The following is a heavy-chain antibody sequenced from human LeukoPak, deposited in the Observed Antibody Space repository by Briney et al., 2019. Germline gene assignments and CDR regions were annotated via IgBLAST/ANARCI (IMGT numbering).Heavy chain of an antibody. Sequence: PGGSLRLSCPPSGFIFNNNAMSWVRQAPGKGRQWVSGMTGRSGDTYYADSVKGRFTISRDNSMNTLYLQMNSLRVEGAAIYYCAKPTVGSGSHFGFDAWSKGTTVTVSS. CDR2: MTGRSGDT. CDR1: GFIFNNNA. V-gene: IGHV3-23*01. J-gene: IGHJ6*04. D-gene: IGHD3-10*01. CDR3: AKPTVGSGSHFGFDA.